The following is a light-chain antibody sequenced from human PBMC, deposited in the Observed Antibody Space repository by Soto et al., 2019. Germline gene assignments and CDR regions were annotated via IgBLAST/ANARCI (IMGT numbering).Light chain of an antibody. CDR3: CSYAGSFDVV. Sequence: QSALTQPRSVSGSPGQSVTISCTGTSSDVGGYDYFSWYQQHPGKAPKLVIYDVNKRPSGVPDRFSASKSGNTASLTISGLQAVDEADYYCCSYAGSFDVVFGGGTKVTVL. CDR1: SSDVGGYDY. J-gene: IGLJ2*01. V-gene: IGLV2-11*01. CDR2: DVN.